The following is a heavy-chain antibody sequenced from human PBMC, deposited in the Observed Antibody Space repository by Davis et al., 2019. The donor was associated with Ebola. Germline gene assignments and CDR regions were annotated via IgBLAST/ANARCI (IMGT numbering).Heavy chain of an antibody. CDR1: GFTFSSYS. D-gene: IGHD5-18*01. CDR3: ARHEGDTSRFDP. V-gene: IGHV3-21*04. Sequence: PGGSLRLSCAASGFTFSSYSMNWVRQAPGKGPEWVSSISSSSSYIYYADSVKGRFTISRDNAKNSLYLQMNSLRAEDTAVYYCARHEGDTSRFDPWGQGTLVTVSS. CDR2: ISSSSSYI. J-gene: IGHJ5*02.